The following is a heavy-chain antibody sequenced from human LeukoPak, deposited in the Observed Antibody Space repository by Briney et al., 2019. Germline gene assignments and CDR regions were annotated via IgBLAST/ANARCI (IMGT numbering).Heavy chain of an antibody. V-gene: IGHV3-23*01. CDR3: ADDLRWGSFDI. CDR1: GFTFSSYA. J-gene: IGHJ3*02. CDR2: ISGSGGST. D-gene: IGHD1-26*01. Sequence: GGSLRLSCAASGFTFSSYAMSWVRQAPGKGLEWVSAISGSGGSTYYADSVKGRFTISRDNSKNTLYLLMNSLRAEDTAVYYCADDLRWGSFDIRGQGTLVTVSS.